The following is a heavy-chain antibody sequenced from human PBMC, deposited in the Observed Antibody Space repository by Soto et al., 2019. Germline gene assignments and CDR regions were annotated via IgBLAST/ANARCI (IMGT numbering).Heavy chain of an antibody. V-gene: IGHV5-51*01. CDR2: IYPGDFDT. CDR3: ARRHYYDSSGDYDAFDV. CDR1: GYSFTSYW. D-gene: IGHD3-22*01. Sequence: PGESLKISCKGSGYSFTSYWIGWVRQMPGKGLEWMGIIYPGDFDTRYSPSFQGQVTISADKSISTAYLQWSSLKASDTAMYYCARRHYYDSSGDYDAFDVWGQGTMVTVSS. J-gene: IGHJ3*01.